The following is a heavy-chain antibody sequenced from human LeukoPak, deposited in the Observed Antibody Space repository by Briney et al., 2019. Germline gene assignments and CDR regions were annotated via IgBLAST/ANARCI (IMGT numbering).Heavy chain of an antibody. J-gene: IGHJ4*02. V-gene: IGHV3-23*01. Sequence: GGSLRLSCAASGFTFSSYAMSWVRQAPGKGLEWVSAISGSGGSTYYADSVKGRLTISRENAKNSFYLQMNSLRAGDTAVYYCVGLAEYIYWGQGTLVTVSS. CDR2: ISGSGGST. CDR3: VGLAEYIY. D-gene: IGHD2-15*01. CDR1: GFTFSSYA.